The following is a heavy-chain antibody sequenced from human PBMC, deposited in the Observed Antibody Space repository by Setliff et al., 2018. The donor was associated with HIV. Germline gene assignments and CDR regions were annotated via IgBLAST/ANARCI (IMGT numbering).Heavy chain of an antibody. J-gene: IGHJ4*02. V-gene: IGHV1-46*01. Sequence: ASVKVSCKASGYTFTSYYMHWVRQAPGQGLEWMGIINPSSGSTSYTPMFRGRVTMTRDTSTSTVYMELSGLRSEDTAVYYCAKDMNRGGYSDSSPHDFWGQGTLVTVSS. CDR3: AKDMNRGGYSDSSPHDF. CDR2: INPSSGST. CDR1: GYTFTSYY. D-gene: IGHD3-22*01.